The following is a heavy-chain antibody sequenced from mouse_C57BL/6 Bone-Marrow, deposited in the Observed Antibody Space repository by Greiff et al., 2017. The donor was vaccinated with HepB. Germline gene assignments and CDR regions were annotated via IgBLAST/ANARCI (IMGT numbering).Heavy chain of an antibody. CDR1: GFNIKDYY. V-gene: IGHV14-1*01. J-gene: IGHJ4*01. CDR2: IDPEDGDT. D-gene: IGHD1-1*01. CDR3: TTSIYYYGSDYAMDY. Sequence: EVKLLESGAELVRPGASVKLSCTASGFNIKDYYMHWVKQRPEQGLEWIGRIDPEDGDTEYAPKFQGKATMTADTSSNTAYLQLSSLTSEDTAVYYCTTSIYYYGSDYAMDYWGQGTSVTVSS.